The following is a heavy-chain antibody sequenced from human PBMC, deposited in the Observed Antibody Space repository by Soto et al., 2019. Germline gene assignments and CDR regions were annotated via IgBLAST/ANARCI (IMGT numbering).Heavy chain of an antibody. Sequence: EVQLVHSGAEVKKPGGSLKIPCKGSGYSCTSYWIVWVRQMPWKGLEWMGLIYPGDSDTRYSPSFQGQVTISPDKSISTAYLQCSSLKASDTAMYYCARRLGSGSRDYWGQGTLVTVSS. V-gene: IGHV5-51*03. D-gene: IGHD1-26*01. CDR2: IYPGDSDT. CDR3: ARRLGSGSRDY. CDR1: GYSCTSYW. J-gene: IGHJ4*02.